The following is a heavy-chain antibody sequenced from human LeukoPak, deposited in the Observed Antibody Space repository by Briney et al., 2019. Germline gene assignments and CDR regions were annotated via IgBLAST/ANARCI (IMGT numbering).Heavy chain of an antibody. CDR1: GGTFSSYA. CDR2: IIPIFGIA. V-gene: IGHV1-69*04. Sequence: GSSVKVSCKASGGTFSSYAISWVRQAPGQGLEWMGRIIPIFGIANYAQKFQGRVTITADKSTSTAYMELSSLRSEDTAVYYCAREGEITGTTGSFDYWGRGTLVTVSS. J-gene: IGHJ4*02. D-gene: IGHD1-7*01. CDR3: AREGEITGTTGSFDY.